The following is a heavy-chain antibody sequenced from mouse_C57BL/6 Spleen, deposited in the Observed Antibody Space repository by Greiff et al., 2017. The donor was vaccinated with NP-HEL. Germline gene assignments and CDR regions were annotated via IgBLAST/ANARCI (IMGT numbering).Heavy chain of an antibody. J-gene: IGHJ1*03. V-gene: IGHV5-16*01. Sequence: EVKVVESEGGLVQPGSSMKLSCTASGFTFSDYYMAWVRQVPEKGLEWVANINYDGSSTYYLDSLKSRFIISRDNAKNILYLQMSSLKSEDTATYYCAREDYGFDVWGTGTTVTVSS. CDR2: INYDGSST. D-gene: IGHD1-1*01. CDR3: AREDYGFDV. CDR1: GFTFSDYY.